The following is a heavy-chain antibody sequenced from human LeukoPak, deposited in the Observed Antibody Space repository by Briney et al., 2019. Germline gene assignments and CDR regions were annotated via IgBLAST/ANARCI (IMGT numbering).Heavy chain of an antibody. J-gene: IGHJ4*02. CDR1: GGTFSSYA. V-gene: IGHV1-69*06. D-gene: IGHD3-22*01. Sequence: ASVKVSCKASGGTFSSYAISWVRQAPGQGLEWMGGIIPIFGTANYAQKFQGRVTITAGKSTSTAYMELSSLRSEDTAVYYCARPHYYDSSGYYGNWGQGTLVTVSS. CDR3: ARPHYYDSSGYYGN. CDR2: IIPIFGTA.